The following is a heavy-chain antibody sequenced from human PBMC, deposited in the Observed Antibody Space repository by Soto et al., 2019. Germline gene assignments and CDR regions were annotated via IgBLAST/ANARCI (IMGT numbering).Heavy chain of an antibody. CDR1: GFTFSSYG. CDR2: IWYDGSNK. Sequence: QVQLVESGGGVVQPGRSLRISCAASGFTFSSYGMHWVRQAPGKGLEWVAVIWYDGSNKYYADSVKGRFTISRDNSKNTLYLQMNNLRAEDTDVYYCARDNHYDSSGYLIDDWGQGNLVTVSS. J-gene: IGHJ4*02. V-gene: IGHV3-33*01. D-gene: IGHD3-22*01. CDR3: ARDNHYDSSGYLIDD.